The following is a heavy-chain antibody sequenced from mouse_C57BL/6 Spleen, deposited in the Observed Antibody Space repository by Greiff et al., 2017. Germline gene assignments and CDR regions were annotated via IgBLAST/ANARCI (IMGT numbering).Heavy chain of an antibody. CDR2: ISSGSSTI. J-gene: IGHJ3*01. V-gene: IGHV5-17*01. Sequence: EVMLVESGGGLVKPGGSLKLSCAASGFTFSDYGMHWVRQAPEKGLEWVAYISSGSSTIYYADTVKGRFTISRDNAKNTLFLQMTSLRSEDTAMYYCARDYYYGSSYVGYWGQGTLVTVSA. CDR1: GFTFSDYG. CDR3: ARDYYYGSSYVGY. D-gene: IGHD1-1*01.